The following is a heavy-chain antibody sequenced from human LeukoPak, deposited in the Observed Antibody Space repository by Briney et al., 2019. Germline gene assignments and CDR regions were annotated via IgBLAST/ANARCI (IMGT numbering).Heavy chain of an antibody. V-gene: IGHV3-30*18. CDR1: GFTFSSYG. CDR2: ISNDGSKK. Sequence: GGSLRLSCAASGFTFSSYGMHWVRQAPGKGLDWVAVISNDGSKKCYADSVKGRFTISRDNSKNTLSLQVSSLRTEDTAVYYCAKDRYSYAFEYSDSWGQGTLVTVSS. J-gene: IGHJ4*02. CDR3: AKDRYSYAFEYSDS. D-gene: IGHD5-18*01.